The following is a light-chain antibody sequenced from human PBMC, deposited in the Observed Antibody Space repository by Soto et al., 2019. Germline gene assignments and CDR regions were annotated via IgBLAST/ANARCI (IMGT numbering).Light chain of an antibody. Sequence: EIVLTQSPGTLSLFPGERATLSCRASQSISSNYLAWYQHKPGQAPRLLIHGASNRATGIPDRFSGAGSGTDFTLTISRLEPEDFEVYYCHQYGSAPAWTFGQGTKVEIK. CDR1: QSISSNY. J-gene: IGKJ1*01. V-gene: IGKV3-20*01. CDR3: HQYGSAPAWT. CDR2: GAS.